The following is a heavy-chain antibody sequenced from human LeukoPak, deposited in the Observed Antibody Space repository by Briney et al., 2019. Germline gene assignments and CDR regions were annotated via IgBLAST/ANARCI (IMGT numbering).Heavy chain of an antibody. CDR3: ARMWYSSSSAFDI. CDR2: INHSGST. J-gene: IGHJ3*02. D-gene: IGHD6-6*01. Sequence: SETLSLTCAVYGGSSSGYYWSWIRQPPGKGLEWIGEINHSGSTNYNPSLKSRVTISVDTSKNQFSLKLSSVTAADTAVYYCARMWYSSSSAFDIWGQGTMVTVSS. V-gene: IGHV4-34*01. CDR1: GGSSSGYY.